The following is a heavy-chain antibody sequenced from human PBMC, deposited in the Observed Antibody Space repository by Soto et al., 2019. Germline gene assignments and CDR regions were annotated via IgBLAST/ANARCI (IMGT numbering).Heavy chain of an antibody. CDR1: GFTFDDYA. CDR2: ISWNSGSI. V-gene: IGHV3-9*01. Sequence: GGSLRLSCAASGFTFDDYAMHWVRQAPGKGLEWVSGISWNSGSIGYADSVKGRFTISRDNAKNSLYLQMNSLRAEDTTLYYCAKSPPVAPGWFDPWGQGTLVTVSS. D-gene: IGHD6-19*01. CDR3: AKSPPVAPGWFDP. J-gene: IGHJ5*02.